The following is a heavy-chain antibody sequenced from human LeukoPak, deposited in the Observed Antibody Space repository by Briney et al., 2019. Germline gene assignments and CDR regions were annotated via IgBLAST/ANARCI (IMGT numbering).Heavy chain of an antibody. CDR1: SFSLTTTGEG. V-gene: IGHV2-5*02. Sequence: ESSPTLTDPTPTLTLTCTFSSFSLTTTGEGVGWIRRTPGKVLEWLAIIYWDDDKRYSPSLRSSLTISKDTSRNQVVLTMSNMDAVDTATYFCPHIDITDAGMSRDDAFVVWGQGTMVTVSS. CDR2: IYWDDDK. CDR3: PHIDITDAGMSRDDAFVV. J-gene: IGHJ3*01. D-gene: IGHD3-16*01.